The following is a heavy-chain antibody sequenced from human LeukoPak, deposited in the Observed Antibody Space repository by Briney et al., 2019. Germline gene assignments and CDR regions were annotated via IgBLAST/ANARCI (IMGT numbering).Heavy chain of an antibody. CDR3: AIGPDRRYNFDY. Sequence: RASVKVSCKASGYTFTSYDINWVRQATGQGLEWMGWMNPNSGNTGYAQKFQGRVTMTRNTSISTAYMELSSLRSEDTAVYYCAIGPDRRYNFDYWGQGTLVTVSS. CDR1: GYTFTSYD. D-gene: IGHD3/OR15-3a*01. CDR2: MNPNSGNT. V-gene: IGHV1-8*01. J-gene: IGHJ4*02.